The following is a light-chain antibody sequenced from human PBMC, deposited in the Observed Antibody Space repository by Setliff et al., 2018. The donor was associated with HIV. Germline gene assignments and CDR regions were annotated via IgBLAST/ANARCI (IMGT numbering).Light chain of an antibody. CDR3: CSYAGSTTYV. Sequence: QSALTQPASVSGSPGQSITISCTGTSSDVGNYNLVSWYQQHPGKAPKIMIYEVTKRPSGVSDRFSGSKSGNTASLTISGLQAEDEADYYCCSYAGSTTYVFGTGTKVTVL. CDR1: SSDVGNYNL. CDR2: EVT. J-gene: IGLJ1*01. V-gene: IGLV2-23*02.